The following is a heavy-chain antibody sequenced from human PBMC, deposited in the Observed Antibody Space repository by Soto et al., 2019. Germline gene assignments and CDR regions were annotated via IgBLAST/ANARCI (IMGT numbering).Heavy chain of an antibody. J-gene: IGHJ6*04. CDR1: GYTPTELS. D-gene: IGHD3-3*01. V-gene: IGHV1-24*01. CDR2: FDPEDGET. Sequence: ASVKVSCKVSGYTPTELSMHWVRQAPGKGLGWMGGFDPEDGETIYAQKFQGRVTMTEDTSTDTDYMELSSLRSEDTAVYYCATDLPEVTYYDFWSGYYPPTFWGKGTTVTLSS. CDR3: ATDLPEVTYYDFWSGYYPPTF.